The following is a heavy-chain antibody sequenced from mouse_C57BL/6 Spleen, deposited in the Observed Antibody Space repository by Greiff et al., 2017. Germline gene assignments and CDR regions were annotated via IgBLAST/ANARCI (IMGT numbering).Heavy chain of an antibody. V-gene: IGHV1-82*01. CDR2: IYPGDGDT. D-gene: IGHD4-1*01. Sequence: QVQLQQSGPELVKPGASVKISCKASGYAFSSSWMNWVKQRPGKGLEWIGRIYPGDGDTNYNGKFKGKATLTADKSSSTAYMQLSSLTSEDSAVYFCAREVTGTGDYWGQGTTLTVSS. CDR3: AREVTGTGDY. CDR1: GYAFSSSW. J-gene: IGHJ2*01.